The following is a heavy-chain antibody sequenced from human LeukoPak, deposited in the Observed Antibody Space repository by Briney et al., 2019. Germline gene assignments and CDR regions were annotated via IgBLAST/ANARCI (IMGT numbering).Heavy chain of an antibody. D-gene: IGHD6-13*01. CDR1: GYTFTSYD. CDR3: ARSRGIAAHMDV. J-gene: IGHJ6*03. CDR2: MNPNSGNT. V-gene: IGHV1-8*03. Sequence: GASVKVSCKASGYTFTSYDINWVRQATGQGLEWMGWMNPNSGNTGYAQRFQGRVTITRNTSKSTAYMELSSLRSEDTAVYYCARSRGIAAHMDVWGKGTTVTVSS.